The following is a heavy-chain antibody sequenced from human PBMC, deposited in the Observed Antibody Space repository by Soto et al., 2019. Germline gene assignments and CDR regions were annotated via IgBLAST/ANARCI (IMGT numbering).Heavy chain of an antibody. J-gene: IGHJ4*02. D-gene: IGHD4-17*01. CDR3: ARDSYYGDYWQPFDY. Sequence: GGSLRLSCAASGFTFSSYWMHWVRQAPGKGLVWVSRINSDGSSTSYADSVKGRFTISRDNAKNTLYLQMNSLRAEDTAVYYCARDSYYGDYWQPFDYWGQGTLVTVSS. CDR1: GFTFSSYW. CDR2: INSDGSST. V-gene: IGHV3-74*01.